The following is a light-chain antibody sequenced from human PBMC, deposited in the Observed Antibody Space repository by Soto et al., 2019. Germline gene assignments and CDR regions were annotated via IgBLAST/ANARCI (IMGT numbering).Light chain of an antibody. CDR3: QQYGTFST. CDR1: QSISSW. V-gene: IGKV1-5*01. CDR2: GAS. J-gene: IGKJ1*01. Sequence: DIQMTQSPSTLSASVGDRVTITCRASQSISSWLAWYQQKPGKAPKLLIHGASSVGSGVSARFSGTGAGTECTPTISSLQPDDVATYYGQQYGTFSTFGQGTKVEIK.